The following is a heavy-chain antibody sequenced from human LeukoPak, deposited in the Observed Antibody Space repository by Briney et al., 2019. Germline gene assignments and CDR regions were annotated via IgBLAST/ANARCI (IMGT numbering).Heavy chain of an antibody. D-gene: IGHD2-15*01. CDR3: GKVGGYSNS. CDR2: IYYTGDT. CDR1: GGSVSSPIFY. Sequence: SETLSLTCCVSGGSVSSPIFYWNWIRQHPGKGLEWIGYIYYTGDTFYNPSLKSRVTMSLDTSDNQFSLKMSSVTAADTAMYYCGKVGGYSNSWGQGTLVTVSS. V-gene: IGHV4-31*03. J-gene: IGHJ4*02.